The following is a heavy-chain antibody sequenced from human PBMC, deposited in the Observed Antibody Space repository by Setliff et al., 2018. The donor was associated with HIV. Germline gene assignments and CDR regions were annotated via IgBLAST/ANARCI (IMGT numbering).Heavy chain of an antibody. J-gene: IGHJ4*02. Sequence: PSETLSLTCAVSNYFISSGYYWDWIRQPPGKGLEWIGSIYHSGSTYYNPSLKTRVTISVDTSKNQFSLKLSSVTATDTAVYYCAREMGGYGPGTYNWGQGTLVTVSS. CDR1: NYFISSGYY. CDR3: AREMGGYGPGTYN. D-gene: IGHD3-10*01. V-gene: IGHV4-38-2*02. CDR2: IYHSGST.